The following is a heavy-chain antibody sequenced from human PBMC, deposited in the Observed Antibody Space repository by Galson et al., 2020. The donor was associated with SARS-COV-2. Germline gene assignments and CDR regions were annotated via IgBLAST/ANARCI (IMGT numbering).Heavy chain of an antibody. Sequence: SQTLSLTCAISGDSVSTNRDSWHWIRQSPSRGLEWLGRTYYRSKWYNDYAVSVKSRITINPDTSKNRFSLQLNSVTLDDTAVYYCASEKGGNFDYWGQGTLVTVSS. D-gene: IGHD2-15*01. J-gene: IGHJ4*02. CDR3: ASEKGGNFDY. CDR1: GDSVSTNRDS. CDR2: TYYRSKWYN. V-gene: IGHV6-1*01.